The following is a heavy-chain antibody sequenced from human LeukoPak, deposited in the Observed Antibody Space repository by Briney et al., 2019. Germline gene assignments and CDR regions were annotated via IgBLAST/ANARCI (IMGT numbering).Heavy chain of an antibody. D-gene: IGHD3-10*01. J-gene: IGHJ4*02. CDR1: GFNINDYY. CDR2: IGDGGRDI. Sequence: PGGSLRLSCAASGFNINDYYMAWIRQAPGKGLQWLSYIGDGGRDINYAAFVKGRFTISRDNAKNSLYLQLNSLRVDDTAVYYCATGRQIREADYWGQGTLVTVAS. V-gene: IGHV3-11*01. CDR3: ATGRQIREADY.